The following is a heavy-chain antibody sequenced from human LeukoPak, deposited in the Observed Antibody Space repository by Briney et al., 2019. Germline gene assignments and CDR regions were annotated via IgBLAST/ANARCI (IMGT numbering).Heavy chain of an antibody. J-gene: IGHJ3*02. CDR1: GFTFSSYW. Sequence: GGSLRLSCAASGFTFSSYWMSWVRQTPRKGLEWVSYISTSGLTIYYADSVKGRFTISRDNAKNSLYLQMNSLRAEDTAIYYCARAGCSGGSCYKTTFDIWGQGTMVTVSS. D-gene: IGHD2-15*01. CDR2: ISTSGLTI. V-gene: IGHV3-48*04. CDR3: ARAGCSGGSCYKTTFDI.